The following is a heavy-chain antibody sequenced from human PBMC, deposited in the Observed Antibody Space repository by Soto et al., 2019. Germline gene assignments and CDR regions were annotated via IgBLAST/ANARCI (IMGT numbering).Heavy chain of an antibody. D-gene: IGHD3-10*01. CDR3: AAESVLLWFGELVSGDAFDI. J-gene: IGHJ3*02. Sequence: ASVKVSCKASGFTFTSSAMQWVRQARGQRLEWIGWIVVGSGNTNYAQKFQERVTITRDMSTSTAYMELSRLRSEDTAVYYCAAESVLLWFGELVSGDAFDIWGQGTMVTVSS. CDR2: IVVGSGNT. CDR1: GFTFTSSA. V-gene: IGHV1-58*02.